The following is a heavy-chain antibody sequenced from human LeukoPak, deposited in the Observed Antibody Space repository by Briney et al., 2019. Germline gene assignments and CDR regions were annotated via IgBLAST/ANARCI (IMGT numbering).Heavy chain of an antibody. D-gene: IGHD1-14*01. V-gene: IGHV3-7*01. Sequence: GGSLRLSCAASGFPFSRYWMSWVRQAPGKGLEWVANIKEDGSEKYYVESMKGRFTISRDNIKNSLYLQINSLRAEDTAVYYCARDSFETDIDYWGQGTLVTVSS. CDR1: GFPFSRYW. J-gene: IGHJ4*02. CDR2: IKEDGSEK. CDR3: ARDSFETDIDY.